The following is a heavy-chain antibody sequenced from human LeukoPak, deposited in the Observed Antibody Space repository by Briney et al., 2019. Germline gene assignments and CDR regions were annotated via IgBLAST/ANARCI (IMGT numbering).Heavy chain of an antibody. CDR2: INTNTGNP. CDR3: ARGIQLWFGNAFDI. J-gene: IGHJ3*02. Sequence: ASVKVSCKASGYTFTSYAMNWVRQAPGQGLEWMGWINTNTGNPTYVQGFTGRFVFSLDTSVSTAYLQISSLKAEDTAVYYCARGIQLWFGNAFDIWGQGTMVTVS. V-gene: IGHV7-4-1*02. CDR1: GYTFTSYA. D-gene: IGHD5-18*01.